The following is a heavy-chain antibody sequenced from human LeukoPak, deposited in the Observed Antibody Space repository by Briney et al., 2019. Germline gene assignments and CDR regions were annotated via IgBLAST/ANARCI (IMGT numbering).Heavy chain of an antibody. CDR1: GGSISSNY. V-gene: IGHV4-4*07. CDR3: ARWTSSSWYRFDY. D-gene: IGHD6-13*01. J-gene: IGHJ4*02. CDR2: IYTSGST. Sequence: PSETLSLTCTVSGGSISSNYWSWIRQAAGKGLEWIGRIYTSGSTSYNPSLESRVTMSVDTSKNQFSLNLRSVTAADTAVYYCARWTSSSWYRFDYWGQGTLVTVSS.